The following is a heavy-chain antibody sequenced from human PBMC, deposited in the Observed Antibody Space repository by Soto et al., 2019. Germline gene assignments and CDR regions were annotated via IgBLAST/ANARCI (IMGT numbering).Heavy chain of an antibody. J-gene: IGHJ6*02. V-gene: IGHV1-18*01. D-gene: IGHD3-10*01. CDR2: ISAYNGNT. CDR1: GGTFTSYG. CDR3: ARDKLIRGVMSIYYYYYGMDV. Sequence: ASVKVSCKASGGTFTSYGISWVRQAPGQGLEWMGWISAYNGNTNYAQKLQGRVTMTTDTSTSTAYMELRSLRSDDTAVYYCARDKLIRGVMSIYYYYYGMDVWGQGTTVTVSS.